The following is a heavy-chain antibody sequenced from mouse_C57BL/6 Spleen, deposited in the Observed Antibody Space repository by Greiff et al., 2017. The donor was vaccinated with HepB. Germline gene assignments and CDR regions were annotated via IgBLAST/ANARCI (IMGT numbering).Heavy chain of an antibody. V-gene: IGHV1-55*01. Sequence: QVQLQPPGAELVPPGASVTLSFQSSFSPFPRSWITFVHQLPFPFLSFIFSLYPFIFSTNSNEKFQSKATLTVDTSSSTAYMQLSSLTSEDSAVYYCARGGGYDLFDYWGQGTTLTVSS. CDR3: ARGGGYDLFDY. J-gene: IGHJ2*01. D-gene: IGHD2-2*01. CDR2: LYPFIFST. CDR1: FSPFPRSW.